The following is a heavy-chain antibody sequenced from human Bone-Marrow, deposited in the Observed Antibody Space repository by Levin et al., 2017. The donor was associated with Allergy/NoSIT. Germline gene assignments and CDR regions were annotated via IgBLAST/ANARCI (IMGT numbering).Heavy chain of an antibody. J-gene: IGHJ6*03. CDR2: ISTHNGNT. D-gene: IGHD2-2*01. CDR1: GYTFNNYG. CDR3: ARFVVIPTTYYYMDV. Sequence: GESLKISCQASGYTFNNYGISWVRQAPGQGLEWMGCISTHNGNTNYAQSFQGRVTITTDTSTSTAYMELRSLISDDTAVYYCARFVVIPTTYYYMDVWGKGTTVTVSS. V-gene: IGHV1-18*01.